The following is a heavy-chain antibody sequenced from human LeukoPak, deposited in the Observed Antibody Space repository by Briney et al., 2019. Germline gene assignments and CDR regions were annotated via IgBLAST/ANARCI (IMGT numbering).Heavy chain of an antibody. CDR1: GYSFTSYW. J-gene: IGHJ4*02. D-gene: IGHD3-9*01. CDR3: ARHAAATYYDILTGYYPDY. CDR2: IYPGDSDT. Sequence: GESLKISCKGSGYSFTSYWIGWVRQMPGEGLEWMGIIYPGDSDTRYSPSFQGQVTISADKSISTAYLQWSSLKASDTAMYYCARHAAATYYDILTGYYPDYWGQGTLVTVSS. V-gene: IGHV5-51*01.